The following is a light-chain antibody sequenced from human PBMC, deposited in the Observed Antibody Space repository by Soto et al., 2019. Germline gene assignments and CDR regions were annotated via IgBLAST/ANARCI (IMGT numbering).Light chain of an antibody. CDR1: QSGGSY. V-gene: IGKV3-20*01. CDR2: ATS. Sequence: EIVLTQSPGTLSLSPGKTATLSCRASQSGGSYLAWYQQKPGQAPRLLIYATSSRAAGIPDRFSGSGSGTDFTLTISTLEPEDSAVYYCQQYNRSPRTFGQGTKLEIK. CDR3: QQYNRSPRT. J-gene: IGKJ2*01.